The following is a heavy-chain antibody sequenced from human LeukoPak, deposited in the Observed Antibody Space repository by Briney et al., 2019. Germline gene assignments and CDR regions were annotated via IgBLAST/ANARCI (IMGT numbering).Heavy chain of an antibody. Sequence: GGSLRLSCAASGFTFSNYAMTWVRQAPGRGLEWVSAISGSSGNTYYADSVKGRFTISRDSSKNTLYLQMNSLSAEDTALYYYAKTGGSWSFRNWFDPWGQGTLVTVSS. D-gene: IGHD3-10*01. CDR3: AKTGGSWSFRNWFDP. CDR2: ISGSSGNT. V-gene: IGHV3-23*01. CDR1: GFTFSNYA. J-gene: IGHJ5*02.